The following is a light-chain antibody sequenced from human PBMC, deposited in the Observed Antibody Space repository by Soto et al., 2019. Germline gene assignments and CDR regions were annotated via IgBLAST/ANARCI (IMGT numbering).Light chain of an antibody. CDR1: QSVSSY. V-gene: IGKV3-11*01. CDR2: DAS. CDR3: QQRSNWLT. J-gene: IGKJ4*01. Sequence: EIVLTQSPATLSLSPGERATLSCRASQSVSSYLAWYQQKPGQAPRLLIYDASNRATGIPARFSGSGSGTAFTLTSSRLEPEVFAVYYCQQRSNWLTFGGGTKVEIK.